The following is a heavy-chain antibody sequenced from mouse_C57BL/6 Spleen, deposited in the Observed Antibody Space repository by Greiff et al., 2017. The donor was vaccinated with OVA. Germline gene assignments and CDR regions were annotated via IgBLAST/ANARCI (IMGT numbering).Heavy chain of an antibody. CDR2: INPNNGGT. CDR1: GYTFTDYY. J-gene: IGHJ2*01. V-gene: IGHV1-26*01. CDR3: ARVELGY. Sequence: EVKLQQSGPELVKPGASVKISCKASGYTFTDYYMNWVKQSHGKSLEWIGDINPNNGGTSYNQKFKGKATLTVDKSSSTAYMELRSLTSEDSAVYYCARVELGYWGQGTTLTVSS.